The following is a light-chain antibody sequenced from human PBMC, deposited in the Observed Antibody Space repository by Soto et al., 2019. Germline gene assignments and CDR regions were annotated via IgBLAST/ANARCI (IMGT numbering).Light chain of an antibody. CDR2: DTS. J-gene: IGKJ4*01. V-gene: IGKV3-11*01. CDR3: QHRSSWPLT. CDR1: QSVRSY. Sequence: EIVLTQSPATLSLSPGERATLSCRASQSVRSYLGWYQQKPGQAPRLLIYDTSNRATGIPARFSGSGSGTDYTLTISSLDPEDFAVYYCQHRSSWPLTFGGGTKVEIK.